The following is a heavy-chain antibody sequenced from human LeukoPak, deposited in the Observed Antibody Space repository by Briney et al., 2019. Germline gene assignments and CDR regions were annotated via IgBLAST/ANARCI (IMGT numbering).Heavy chain of an antibody. CDR3: ARGEGNDDWFDP. J-gene: IGHJ5*02. Sequence: PSETLSLTCAVYGGSFSGYYWSWIRQPPGKGLEWIGEINHSGSTNYNPSLKSRVTISVDTSKNQFSLKLTSVTAADTAVYYCARGEGNDDWFDPWGQGTLVTVSS. V-gene: IGHV4-34*01. CDR1: GGSFSGYY. CDR2: INHSGST. D-gene: IGHD1-1*01.